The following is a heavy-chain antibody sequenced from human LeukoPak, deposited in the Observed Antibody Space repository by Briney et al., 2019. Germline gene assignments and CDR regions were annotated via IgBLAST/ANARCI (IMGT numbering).Heavy chain of an antibody. CDR3: ARVRLERAYYYYYYMDV. J-gene: IGHJ6*03. D-gene: IGHD1-1*01. CDR1: GGSISSSSYY. CDR2: IYYSGST. Sequence: SETLSLTCTVSGGSISSSSYYWGWVRQPPGNGLEWIGSIYYSGSTYYNPSLKSRVTISVDASKNQFSLKLSSVTAAHTAVYYCARVRLERAYYYYYYMDVWGKGTTVTISS. V-gene: IGHV4-39*01.